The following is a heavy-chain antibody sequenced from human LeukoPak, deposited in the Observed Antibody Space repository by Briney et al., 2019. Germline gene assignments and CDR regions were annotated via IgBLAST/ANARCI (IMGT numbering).Heavy chain of an antibody. Sequence: PGGSLRLSCAVSGLTFSDYYMSWIRQAPGKGLEWVSYIIGSGDDIYYADSVKGRFTISRGNAKNSLYLQMNNLRAEDTAVYYCARDIYYDSSGYYGSVYWGQGTLVTVSS. V-gene: IGHV3-11*04. CDR1: GLTFSDYY. J-gene: IGHJ4*02. CDR2: IIGSGDDI. CDR3: ARDIYYDSSGYYGSVY. D-gene: IGHD3-22*01.